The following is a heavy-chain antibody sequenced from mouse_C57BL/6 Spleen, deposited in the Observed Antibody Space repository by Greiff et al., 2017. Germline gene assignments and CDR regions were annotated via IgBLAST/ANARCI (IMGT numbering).Heavy chain of an antibody. Sequence: QVQLQQPGAELVKPGASVKLSCKASGYTFTSYWMHWVKQRPGRGLEWIGRIDPNSGGTKYNEKFKSKATLTVDKPSSTAYMQLSSLTSEDSAVDYCARERSITKDYAMDYWGQGTSVTVSS. V-gene: IGHV1-72*01. J-gene: IGHJ4*01. CDR1: GYTFTSYW. CDR2: IDPNSGGT. CDR3: ARERSITKDYAMDY. D-gene: IGHD1-1*01.